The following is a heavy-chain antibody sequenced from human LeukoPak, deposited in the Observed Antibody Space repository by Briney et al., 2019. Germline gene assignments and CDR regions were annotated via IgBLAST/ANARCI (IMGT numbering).Heavy chain of an antibody. CDR1: GFTLSSYA. V-gene: IGHV3-30*04. CDR2: ISYDGSNK. CDR3: ASLRSSSWYDHFDY. D-gene: IGHD6-13*01. J-gene: IGHJ4*02. Sequence: PGRSLRLSCAASGFTLSSYAMHWVRQAPGKGLEWVALISYDGSNKYYADSVKGRFTISRDNSKNTLYLQMNSLRAEDTAVYYCASLRSSSWYDHFDYWGQGTLVTVSS.